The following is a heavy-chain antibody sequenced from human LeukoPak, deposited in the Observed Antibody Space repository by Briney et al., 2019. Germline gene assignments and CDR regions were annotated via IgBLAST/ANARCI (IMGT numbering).Heavy chain of an antibody. J-gene: IGHJ5*02. Sequence: SETLSLTCTVSGGSLNTFYWTWIRQPPGKGLEWIGYTYYSGGTKYNPSLESRVTISVDASKSQFSLKPNSVTTADTAVYYCARVVNYTSRKNWYDPWGQGTLVVVSS. CDR2: TYYSGGT. V-gene: IGHV4-59*01. CDR1: GGSLNTFY. CDR3: ARVVNYTSRKNWYDP. D-gene: IGHD3-3*01.